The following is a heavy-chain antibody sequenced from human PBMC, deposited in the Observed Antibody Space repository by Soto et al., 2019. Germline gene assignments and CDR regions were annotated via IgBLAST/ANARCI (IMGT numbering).Heavy chain of an antibody. Sequence: QVQLVESGGGVVQPGRSLRISCAASGFSFSSYAMHWVRQAPGKGLEWVAVISYDGRNKYYADSVKGRFTISRDNSKNTLHLQTNSLRAEDTAVYYCARRGCVTSCARGYDYNGMDVWGQGTTVTVSS. CDR3: ARRGCVTSCARGYDYNGMDV. D-gene: IGHD2-2*01. CDR2: ISYDGRNK. J-gene: IGHJ6*02. V-gene: IGHV3-30*04. CDR1: GFSFSSYA.